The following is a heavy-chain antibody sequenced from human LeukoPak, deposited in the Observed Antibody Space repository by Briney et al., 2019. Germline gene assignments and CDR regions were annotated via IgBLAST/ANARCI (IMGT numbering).Heavy chain of an antibody. CDR3: AQGDGYNSPFDY. D-gene: IGHD5-24*01. CDR2: ISSSSSTM. CDR1: GFTFSSYS. Sequence: GGSLRLSCAASGFTFSSYSMNWARQAPGKGLEWVSYISSSSSTMSYADSVKGRFTISRDNAKNSLYLQMNSLRAEDTAVYYCAQGDGYNSPFDYWGQGTLVTVSS. V-gene: IGHV3-48*01. J-gene: IGHJ4*02.